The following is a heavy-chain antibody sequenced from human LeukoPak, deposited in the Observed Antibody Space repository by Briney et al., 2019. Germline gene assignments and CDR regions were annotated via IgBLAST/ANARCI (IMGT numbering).Heavy chain of an antibody. CDR2: IFSGGGT. V-gene: IGHV3-53*01. CDR3: AKPNLNDYGDESPDY. D-gene: IGHD4-17*01. Sequence: PGGSLRLSCAASGFTVSSSYMNWVRQAPGKGLEWVSLIFSGGGTYYADSVKGRFTISRDNSKNTLYLQMNSLRAEDTAVYYCAKPNLNDYGDESPDYWGQGTLVTVSS. CDR1: GFTVSSSY. J-gene: IGHJ4*02.